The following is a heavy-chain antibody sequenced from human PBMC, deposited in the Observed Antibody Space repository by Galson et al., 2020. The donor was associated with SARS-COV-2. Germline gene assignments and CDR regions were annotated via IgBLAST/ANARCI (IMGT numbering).Heavy chain of an antibody. V-gene: IGHV1-69*13. D-gene: IGHD6-19*01. J-gene: IGHJ4*02. Sequence: SVKVSCKASGGTFNRCALSWVRQAPGQGLEWMGGIIPIFGVANYAQTFQGRVTITADESTRTAYMEISGLRSEDTAVYYCARSDPDYSNGWYEITFDYWGQGTLVTVSS. CDR2: IIPIFGVA. CDR3: ARSDPDYSNGWYEITFDY. CDR1: GGTFNRCA.